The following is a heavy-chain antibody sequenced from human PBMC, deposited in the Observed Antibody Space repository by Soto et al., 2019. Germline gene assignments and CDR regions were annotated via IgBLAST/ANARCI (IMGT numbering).Heavy chain of an antibody. D-gene: IGHD2-2*01. Sequence: QVQLVQSGAEVRKPGASVKVSCKASGYTFTTYGISWVRQAPGQGLEWMGGISGYNGHTKYAQKFQGRVTMTTDTSTSTVYMDPRSLRCYDTAVYYCAREGAMPYYYYGLDVWAQGTTFTVSS. CDR2: ISGYNGHT. CDR1: GYTFTTYG. V-gene: IGHV1-18*01. CDR3: AREGAMPYYYYGLDV. J-gene: IGHJ6*02.